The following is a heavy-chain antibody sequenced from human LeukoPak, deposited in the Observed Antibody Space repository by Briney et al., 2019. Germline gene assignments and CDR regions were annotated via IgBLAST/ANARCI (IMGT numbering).Heavy chain of an antibody. CDR3: ARDWDYDSSGNFDY. Sequence: ASVKVSCKASGGTFSSYAISWVRQAPGQGLEWMGWINTNTGNPTYAQGFTGRFVFSLDTSVSTAYLQISSLKAEDTAVYYYARDWDYDSSGNFDYWGQGTLVTVSS. J-gene: IGHJ4*02. CDR1: GGTFSSYA. D-gene: IGHD3-22*01. V-gene: IGHV7-4-1*02. CDR2: INTNTGNP.